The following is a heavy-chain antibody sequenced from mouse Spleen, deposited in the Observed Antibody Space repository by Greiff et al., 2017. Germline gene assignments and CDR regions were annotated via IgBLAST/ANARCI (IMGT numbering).Heavy chain of an antibody. J-gene: IGHJ3*01. Sequence: EVQLVESGGGLVQPGGSMKLSCVASGFTFSNYWMNWVRQSPEKGLEWVAQIRLKSDNYATHYAESVKGRFTISRDDSKSSVYLQMNNLRAEDTGIYYCTAATVVARGFAYWGQGTLVTVSA. CDR2: IRLKSDNYAT. V-gene: IGHV6-3*01. D-gene: IGHD1-1*01. CDR1: GFTFSNYW. CDR3: TAATVVARGFAY.